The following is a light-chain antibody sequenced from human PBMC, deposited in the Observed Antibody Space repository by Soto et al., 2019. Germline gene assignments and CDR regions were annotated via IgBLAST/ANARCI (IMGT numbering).Light chain of an antibody. Sequence: DIVLTQSPGTLSFSPGERATLSCRASQSVSSSYLAWYQQKPGQAPRLLIYGASSRATGIPDRFSGSGSKTDFTLTISRLEPEDFAVYYCQQYGSSPQTFGQGTKLEIK. CDR2: GAS. CDR1: QSVSSSY. J-gene: IGKJ2*01. V-gene: IGKV3-20*01. CDR3: QQYGSSPQT.